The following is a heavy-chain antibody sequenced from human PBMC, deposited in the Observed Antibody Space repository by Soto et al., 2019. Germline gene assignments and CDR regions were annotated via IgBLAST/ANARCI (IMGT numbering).Heavy chain of an antibody. D-gene: IGHD3-3*01. Sequence: GGSLRLSCAASGFTFSSYAMSWVRQAPGKGLEWVSAISGSGGSTYYADSVKGRFTISRDNSKNTLYLQMNSLRAEDTAVYYCAKEQGPPGYDFWSGYSDYWGQGTLVTVSS. CDR3: AKEQGPPGYDFWSGYSDY. J-gene: IGHJ4*02. CDR2: ISGSGGST. V-gene: IGHV3-23*01. CDR1: GFTFSSYA.